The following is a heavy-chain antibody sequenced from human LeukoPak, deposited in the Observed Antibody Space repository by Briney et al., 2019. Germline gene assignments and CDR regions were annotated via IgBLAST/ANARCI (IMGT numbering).Heavy chain of an antibody. D-gene: IGHD3-9*01. CDR2: MNPNSGNT. V-gene: IGHV1-8*01. CDR1: GYTFTGYD. J-gene: IGHJ5*02. Sequence: ASVKVSCKASGYTFTGYDINWVRQATGQGLEWMGWMNPNSGNTGYAQKFQGRVTMTRNTSISTAYMELSSLRSEDTAVYYCARGNYDILTWYNWFDPWGQGTLVTVSS. CDR3: ARGNYDILTWYNWFDP.